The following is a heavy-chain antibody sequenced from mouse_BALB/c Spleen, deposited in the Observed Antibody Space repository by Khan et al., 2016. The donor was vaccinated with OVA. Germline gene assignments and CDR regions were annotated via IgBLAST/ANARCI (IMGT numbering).Heavy chain of an antibody. CDR1: GFTFSTYG. D-gene: IGHD1-1*01. J-gene: IGHJ3*01. CDR2: ISTGGHYT. Sequence: EVELVESGGDLVEPGGSLKLSCAASGFTFSTYGMSWVRQTPDRRLEWVATISTGGHYTYYPDSVRGRFTISRDNARNTLYLQMTSLKSEDTAMFYGARVAYYYDSEGFAYWGQGTLVTVSA. CDR3: ARVAYYYDSEGFAY. V-gene: IGHV5-6*01.